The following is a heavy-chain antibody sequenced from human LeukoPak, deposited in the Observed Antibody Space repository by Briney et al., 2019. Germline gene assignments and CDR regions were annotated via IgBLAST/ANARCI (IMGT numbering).Heavy chain of an antibody. CDR2: VRYDGSNK. CDR1: GFTFSSNA. Sequence: GGSLRLSCAASGFTFSSNAMHWVRQAPGKGLEWVAFVRYDGSNKSYADSVKGRFTISRDNSKNTLYLQMNSLRAEDTAVYYCAKDLRNLYYYYMDVWGKGTTVTISS. J-gene: IGHJ6*03. CDR3: AKDLRNLYYYYMDV. V-gene: IGHV3-30*02.